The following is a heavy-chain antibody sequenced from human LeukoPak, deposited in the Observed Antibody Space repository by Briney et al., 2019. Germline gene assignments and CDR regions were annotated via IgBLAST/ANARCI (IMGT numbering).Heavy chain of an antibody. Sequence: PGGSLRLSCAASGFTFSSYAMSWVRQAPGKGLEWVSAISGSGGSTYYADSVKGRFTISRDNSKNTLYLQMNSLRAEDTAVYYCAKQGITMVRGVLREDYWGQGTLVTVSS. J-gene: IGHJ4*02. CDR3: AKQGITMVRGVLREDY. CDR2: ISGSGGST. CDR1: GFTFSSYA. V-gene: IGHV3-23*01. D-gene: IGHD3-10*01.